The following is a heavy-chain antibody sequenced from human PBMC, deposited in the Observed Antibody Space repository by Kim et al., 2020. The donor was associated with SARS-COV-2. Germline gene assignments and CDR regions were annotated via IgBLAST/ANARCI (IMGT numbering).Heavy chain of an antibody. D-gene: IGHD3-22*01. CDR3: AAIYDSSGYYYGFDY. V-gene: IGHV1-58*01. J-gene: IGHJ4*02. Sequence: QKFQERVTITRDMSTSTAYMELSSLRSEDTAVYYCAAIYDSSGYYYGFDYWGQGTLVTVSS.